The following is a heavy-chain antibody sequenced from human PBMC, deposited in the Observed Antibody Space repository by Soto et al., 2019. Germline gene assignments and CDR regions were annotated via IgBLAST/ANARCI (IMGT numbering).Heavy chain of an antibody. CDR3: AREPYCSGGSCYLSRAFDY. J-gene: IGHJ4*02. D-gene: IGHD2-15*01. V-gene: IGHV1-69*13. Sequence: SVTVSCKASGGTFSSYAISWVRQAPGQGLEWMGGIIPIFGTANYAQKFQGRVTITADESTSTAYMELSSLRSEDTAVYYCAREPYCSGGSCYLSRAFDYWGQGTLVTVSS. CDR1: GGTFSSYA. CDR2: IIPIFGTA.